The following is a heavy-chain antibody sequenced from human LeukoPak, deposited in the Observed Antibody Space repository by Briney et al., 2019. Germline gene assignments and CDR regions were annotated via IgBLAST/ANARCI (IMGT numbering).Heavy chain of an antibody. CDR3: AKGIAAAEGFDP. Sequence: PGRSLRLSCAASGSTFSSYGMHWVRQAPGKGLEWVAVISYDGSNKYYADSVKGRFTISRDNSKNTLYLQMNSLRAEDTAVYYCAKGIAAAEGFDPWGQGTLVTVSS. D-gene: IGHD6-13*01. J-gene: IGHJ5*02. CDR2: ISYDGSNK. CDR1: GSTFSSYG. V-gene: IGHV3-30*18.